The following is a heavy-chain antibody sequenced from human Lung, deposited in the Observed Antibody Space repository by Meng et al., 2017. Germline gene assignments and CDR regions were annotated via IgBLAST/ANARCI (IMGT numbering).Heavy chain of an antibody. D-gene: IGHD2-15*01. J-gene: IGHJ4*02. CDR2: IKHRGRT. CDR3: ARDQGGAGGY. Sequence: QVQLKKWGAGELKPSETLSLTCAVYVGSFSGSQWNWIRQSPGKGLEWIGDIKHRGRTNYNPSLKSRVTISVDTSKNQFSLKLSSVTAADTAVYYCARDQGGAGGYWGQGTLVTVSS. CDR1: VGSFSGSQ. V-gene: IGHV4-34*01.